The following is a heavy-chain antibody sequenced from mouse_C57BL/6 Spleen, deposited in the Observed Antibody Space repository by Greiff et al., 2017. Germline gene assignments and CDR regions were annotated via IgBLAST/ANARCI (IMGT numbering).Heavy chain of an antibody. D-gene: IGHD2-3*01. V-gene: IGHV1-72*01. Sequence: QVQLQQPGAELVKPGASVKLSCKASGYTFTSYWMHWVKQRPGRGLEWIGRIYPNSGGTKYNEKFKSKATLTVDKPSSPADMQLSSLTSEDSAVYYCARWDGYYDAMDYRGQGTSVTVSS. CDR3: ARWDGYYDAMDY. J-gene: IGHJ4*01. CDR1: GYTFTSYW. CDR2: IYPNSGGT.